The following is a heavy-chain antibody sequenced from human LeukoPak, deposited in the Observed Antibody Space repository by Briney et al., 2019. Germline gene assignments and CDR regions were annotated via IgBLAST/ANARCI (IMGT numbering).Heavy chain of an antibody. V-gene: IGHV4-61*02. CDR3: ARRVPPLNDYVWGSYRPNWFDP. CDR1: GGSISSGSYY. Sequence: SETLSLTCTVSGGSISSGSYYWSWIRQPAGKGLEWIGRIYTSGSTHYNPSLKSRVTISVDTSKNQFSLKLSSVTAADTAVYYCARRVPPLNDYVWGSYRPNWFDPWGQGTLVTVSS. J-gene: IGHJ5*02. D-gene: IGHD3-16*02. CDR2: IYTSGST.